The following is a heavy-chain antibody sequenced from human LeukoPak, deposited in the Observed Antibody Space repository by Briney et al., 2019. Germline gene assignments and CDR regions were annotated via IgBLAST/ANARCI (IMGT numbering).Heavy chain of an antibody. V-gene: IGHV4-59*01. Sequence: SETLSLTCTVSGGSMSYYYWNWIRQSPGKGLEWIGYIYYSGSTKYNPSLKSRVSISVDTPKNQFSLKVTSVTTADTAVYYCARTYCGGDCRGYYYSYYMDVWGKGTTVTISS. CDR3: ARTYCGGDCRGYYYSYYMDV. J-gene: IGHJ6*03. CDR1: GGSMSYYY. CDR2: IYYSGST. D-gene: IGHD2-21*02.